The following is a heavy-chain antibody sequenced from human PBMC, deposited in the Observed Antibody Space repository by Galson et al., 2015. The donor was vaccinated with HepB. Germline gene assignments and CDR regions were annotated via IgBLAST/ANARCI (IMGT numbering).Heavy chain of an antibody. CDR2: INPNSGDT. V-gene: IGHV1-2*02. Sequence: SVKVSCKASGYTFTGYYMHWVRQAPGQGLEWMGWINPNSGDTVYAQKFQGRVTMTRDTSINTAYMELSRLRSDDTAIYYCATRSTFGVVISYWGQGTLVTVSS. CDR3: ATRSTFGVVISY. D-gene: IGHD3-3*01. CDR1: GYTFTGYY. J-gene: IGHJ4*02.